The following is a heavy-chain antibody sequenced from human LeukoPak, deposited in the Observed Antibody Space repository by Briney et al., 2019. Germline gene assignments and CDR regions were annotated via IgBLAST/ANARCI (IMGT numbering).Heavy chain of an antibody. CDR1: GGSIGSGGYY. CDR3: ARSAGGWLVAQGNWFDP. V-gene: IGHV4-61*08. D-gene: IGHD6-19*01. Sequence: SETLSLTCTVSGGSIGSGGYYWSWIRQHPGKGLEWIGYIYYSGSTNYNPSLKSRVTISVDTSKNQFSLKLSSVTAADTAVYYCARSAGGWLVAQGNWFDPWGQGTLVTVSS. J-gene: IGHJ5*02. CDR2: IYYSGST.